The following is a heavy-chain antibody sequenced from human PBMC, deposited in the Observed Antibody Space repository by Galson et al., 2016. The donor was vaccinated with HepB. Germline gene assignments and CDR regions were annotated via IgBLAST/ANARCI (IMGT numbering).Heavy chain of an antibody. CDR2: ISRDGTST. Sequence: SLRLSCAASGFTFSNCDIHWVRQDQGKGLVWVSRISRDGTSTNYADSVQGRFTISRDNAKNTLFLQMNSLRAEDTAVYYCARDAYGGYPGYLLWGQGTLVTVSS. CDR3: ARDAYGGYPGYLL. D-gene: IGHD4-23*01. J-gene: IGHJ4*02. CDR1: GFTFSNCD. V-gene: IGHV3-74*01.